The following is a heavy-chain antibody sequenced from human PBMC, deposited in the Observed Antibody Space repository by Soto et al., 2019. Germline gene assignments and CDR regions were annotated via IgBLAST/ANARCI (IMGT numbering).Heavy chain of an antibody. J-gene: IGHJ4*02. Sequence: PSETLSLTCPVSAGSISSSNWWSWIRRPPGMGLEWIASISYSGPTNYNSSLKSRVTISIDTSKNQFSLKFNSVTAADTAVYYCAREGYNFGPFDYWGQGALVTLSS. V-gene: IGHV4-61*01. CDR1: AGSISSSNW. CDR2: ISYSGPT. D-gene: IGHD5-18*01. CDR3: AREGYNFGPFDY.